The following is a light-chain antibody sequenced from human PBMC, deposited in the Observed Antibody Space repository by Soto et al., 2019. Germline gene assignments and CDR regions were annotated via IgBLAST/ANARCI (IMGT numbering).Light chain of an antibody. CDR3: QQYNRYSYT. V-gene: IGKV1-5*01. CDR1: QSISTY. J-gene: IGKJ2*01. Sequence: DIQMTQSPSTLSASVGDRVTITCRASQSISTYLAWYQQKPGKAPKLLIYHASNLESGVPSRFSGSGSGTEFTLTISSLQPDDFATYSCQQYNRYSYTFGQGTKLEIK. CDR2: HAS.